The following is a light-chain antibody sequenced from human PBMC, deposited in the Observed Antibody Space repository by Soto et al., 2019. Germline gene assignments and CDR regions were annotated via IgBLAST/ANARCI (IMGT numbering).Light chain of an antibody. Sequence: DIQMTQSPSSLSASVGDRVTITCRASQSISSYLNWYQQKPGKAPKLLIYAASSLQSGVPSRFSGCGSGTDFTLTISSLQPEDFATYYCQQSSSTPPFTFGPGTKVDIK. CDR1: QSISSY. CDR2: AAS. J-gene: IGKJ3*01. V-gene: IGKV1-39*01. CDR3: QQSSSTPPFT.